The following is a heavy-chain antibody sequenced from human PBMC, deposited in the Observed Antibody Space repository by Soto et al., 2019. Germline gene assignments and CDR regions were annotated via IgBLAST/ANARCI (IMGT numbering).Heavy chain of an antibody. V-gene: IGHV5-51*01. CDR3: ARGTIFGVVIQGEFDP. D-gene: IGHD3-3*01. CDR1: GYSFTSYW. J-gene: IGHJ5*02. Sequence: GESLKISCKGSGYSFTSYWIGWVRQMPGKGLEWMGIIYPGDSDTRYSPSFQGQVTISADKSISTAYLQWSSLKASDTAMYYCARGTIFGVVIQGEFDPWGQGTLVTVS. CDR2: IYPGDSDT.